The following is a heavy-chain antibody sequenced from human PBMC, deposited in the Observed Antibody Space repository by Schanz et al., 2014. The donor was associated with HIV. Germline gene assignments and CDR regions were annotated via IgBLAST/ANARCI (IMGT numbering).Heavy chain of an antibody. V-gene: IGHV3-74*01. CDR1: GFKFSDSW. Sequence: EMQLVESGGGLVQPGGALRLSCVASGFKFSDSWMHWVRQTPGKGPVWVSRVKYDGSTKEYAGSVKGRFTISRDNAKNTVYLQMNSLRPEDTGVYYCARDLCGKDDYWGQGTLVTVSS. J-gene: IGHJ4*02. CDR2: VKYDGSTK. CDR3: ARDLCGKDDY. D-gene: IGHD2-15*01.